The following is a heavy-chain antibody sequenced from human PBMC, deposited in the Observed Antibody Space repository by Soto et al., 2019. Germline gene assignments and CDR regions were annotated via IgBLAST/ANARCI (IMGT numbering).Heavy chain of an antibody. CDR1: GYTFTSYG. J-gene: IGHJ6*02. CDR3: ARGGDIVVVVAALTTYGMDA. D-gene: IGHD2-15*01. CDR2: ISAYNGNT. Sequence: ASVKVSCKASGYTFTSYGISWVRQAPGQGLEWMGWISAYNGNTNYTQKLQGRVTMTTDTSTSTAYMELRSLRSDDTAVYYCARGGDIVVVVAALTTYGMDAWGQGTTVTVSS. V-gene: IGHV1-18*01.